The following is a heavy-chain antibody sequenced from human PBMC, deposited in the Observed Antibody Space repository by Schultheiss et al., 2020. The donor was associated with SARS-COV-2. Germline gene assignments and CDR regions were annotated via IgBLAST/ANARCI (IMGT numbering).Heavy chain of an antibody. V-gene: IGHV4-61*05. CDR3: ARRGTIHYYYYMDV. Sequence: GSLRLSCTVSGGSISSSSYYWSWIRQPPGKGLEWIGYIYYSGSTNYNPSLKSRVTISVDTSKNQFSPKLSSVTAADTAVYYCARRGTIHYYYYMDVWGKGTTVTVSS. CDR1: GGSISSSSYY. CDR2: IYYSGST. D-gene: IGHD1-7*01. J-gene: IGHJ6*03.